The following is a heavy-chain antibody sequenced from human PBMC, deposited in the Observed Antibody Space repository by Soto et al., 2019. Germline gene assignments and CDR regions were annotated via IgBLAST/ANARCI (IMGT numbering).Heavy chain of an antibody. D-gene: IGHD2-15*01. Sequence: EVQLVESGGGLVMPGGSLRLSCAASGITFSTYHMNWVRQAPGKGLEWVSSINPSSSHIYYADSVRGRFTISRDNSKNSTDQQMNSLRTEDAAVYYCAMGYCGGSGCYLRRDAIDVWGQGTMVTVSS. CDR3: AMGYCGGSGCYLRRDAIDV. CDR2: INPSSSHI. CDR1: GITFSTYH. J-gene: IGHJ3*01. V-gene: IGHV3-21*01.